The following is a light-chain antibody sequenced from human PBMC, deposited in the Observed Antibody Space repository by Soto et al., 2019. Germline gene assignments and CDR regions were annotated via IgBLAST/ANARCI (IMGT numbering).Light chain of an antibody. Sequence: IQLTPSPSSLSASVGDRVTITCRASQGISSWLAWYQQKPGKAPKLLIYAASTLQSGVPSRFSGNGSGTDFTLIISSLQPEDSATYYCQQAYSFPITFGQGTRLEIK. J-gene: IGKJ5*01. CDR2: AAS. CDR3: QQAYSFPIT. V-gene: IGKV1-12*01. CDR1: QGISSW.